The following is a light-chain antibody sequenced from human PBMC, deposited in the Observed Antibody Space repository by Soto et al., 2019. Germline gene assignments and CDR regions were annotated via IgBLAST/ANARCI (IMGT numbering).Light chain of an antibody. CDR2: AAS. J-gene: IGKJ5*01. CDR1: QDVSTW. Sequence: DIQMTQSPSSLSTSVGDRVTITCQASQDVSTWLAWYQQKPWKAPQLLIYAASSLLTGVPSRFSGSGSGTDFTLTISSLQPEDFATYYGQLATSFPLITFGQGTRLEIK. CDR3: QLATSFPLIT. V-gene: IGKV1-12*01.